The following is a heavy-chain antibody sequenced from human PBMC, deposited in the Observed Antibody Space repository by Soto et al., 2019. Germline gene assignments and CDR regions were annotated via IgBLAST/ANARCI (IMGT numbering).Heavy chain of an antibody. CDR2: IAHDGSNE. V-gene: IGHV3-30*03. CDR1: GFTFSSFG. D-gene: IGHD1-26*01. Sequence: GGSLRLSCVASGFTFSSFGIHWVRQAPGKGLEWVAVIAHDGSNEFYVDSVKGRFTISRDNSKNTVYLQMNSLRAEDTAVYYCARGGSSYFDYWGQGTLVTVSS. J-gene: IGHJ4*02. CDR3: ARGGSSYFDY.